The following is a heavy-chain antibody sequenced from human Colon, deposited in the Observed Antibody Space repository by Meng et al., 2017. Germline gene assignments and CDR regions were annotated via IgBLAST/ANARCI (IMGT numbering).Heavy chain of an antibody. CDR1: GGSISSSSYY. V-gene: IGHV4-39*01. CDR2: IYYSGNT. CDR3: ARHVNSGGYPFDY. J-gene: IGHJ4*02. Sequence: QLQLQESGPGLVKPSETLSLTCTGSGGSISSSSYYWGWIRQPPEKGLEWIGSIYYSGNTYYNPSLKSRVTISVDTSKKQFSLKLTSVTAADTAVYFCARHVNSGGYPFDYWGQGTLVTVSS. D-gene: IGHD1-26*01.